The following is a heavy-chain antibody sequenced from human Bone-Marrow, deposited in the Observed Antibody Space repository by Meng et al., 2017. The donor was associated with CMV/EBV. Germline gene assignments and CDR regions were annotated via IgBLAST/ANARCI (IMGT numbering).Heavy chain of an antibody. CDR3: ARGPPSTRLLPAAIDYYYYGMDV. CDR2: ISAYNGNT. D-gene: IGHD2-2*01. J-gene: IGHJ6*02. Sequence: ASVKVSCKASGYTFTSYGISWVRQAPGQGLEWMGWISAYNGNTNYAQKLQGRVTMTTDTSTSTAYMELSSLRSEDTAVYYCARGPPSTRLLPAAIDYYYYGMDVWGQGTTVTVSS. V-gene: IGHV1-18*01. CDR1: GYTFTSYG.